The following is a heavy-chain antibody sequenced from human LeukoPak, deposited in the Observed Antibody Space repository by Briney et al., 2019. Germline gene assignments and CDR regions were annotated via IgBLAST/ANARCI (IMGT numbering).Heavy chain of an antibody. D-gene: IGHD4-23*01. J-gene: IGHJ5*02. CDR3: ATFSYAGNAGGSVGP. CDR1: GFTFSSYG. CDR2: IYRAGNT. Sequence: PGGSLRLSCAASGFTFSSYGMHWVRQAPGKGLEWVSVIYRAGNTYYTDSVKGRFTISRDNSKNTVYLQMNSLRAEDTAVYYCATFSYAGNAGGSVGPWGQGTLVTVSS. V-gene: IGHV3-NL1*01.